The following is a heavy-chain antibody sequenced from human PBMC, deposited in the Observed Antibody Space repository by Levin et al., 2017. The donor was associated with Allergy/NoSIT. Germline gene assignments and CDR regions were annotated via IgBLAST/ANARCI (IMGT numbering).Heavy chain of an antibody. V-gene: IGHV1-69*01. CDR2: IIPAFAST. D-gene: IGHD3-10*01. Sequence: GGSLRLSCKAFGGTLRNYPISWVRQAHGQGLEWMGGIIPAFASTNYAQKFQGRVTITADESTRTAYMELRSLRSEDTAVYFCARPRGGFYGSGSFDSWGQGTLVTVSS. J-gene: IGHJ4*02. CDR3: ARPRGGFYGSGSFDS. CDR1: GGTLRNYP.